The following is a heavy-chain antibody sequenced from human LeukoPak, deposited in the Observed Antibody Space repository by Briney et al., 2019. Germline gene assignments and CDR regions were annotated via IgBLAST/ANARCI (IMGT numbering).Heavy chain of an antibody. V-gene: IGHV3-48*04. D-gene: IGHD3-16*01. Sequence: LAGGSLRLSCIASGFVFSRDNMNWVRRAPGKGLEWVAHISEAIYYADSVQGRFTISRDNAKNSLYLQMSNLRAEDTAMYYCVREVGRPKTFYFDSWGRGTPVTVSS. J-gene: IGHJ4*02. CDR3: VREVGRPKTFYFDS. CDR2: ISEAI. CDR1: GFVFSRDN.